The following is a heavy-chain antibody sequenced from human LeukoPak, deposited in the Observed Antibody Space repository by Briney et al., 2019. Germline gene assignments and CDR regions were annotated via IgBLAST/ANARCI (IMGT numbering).Heavy chain of an antibody. CDR1: GGSISSSSYY. Sequence: SETLSLTCTVSGGSISSSSYYWGWIRQPPGKGLEWIGEIDHSGSTNYSPSLKSRVTISVDTSKNQFSLKLSSVTAADTAVYYCVYGFVWAVGGNEYWGQGTLVTVSS. CDR2: IDHSGST. CDR3: VYGFVWAVGGNEY. V-gene: IGHV4-39*07. J-gene: IGHJ4*02. D-gene: IGHD4-23*01.